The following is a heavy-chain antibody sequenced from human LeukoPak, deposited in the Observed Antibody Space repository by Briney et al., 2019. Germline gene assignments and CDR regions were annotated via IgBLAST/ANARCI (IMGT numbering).Heavy chain of an antibody. CDR2: IYYSGST. CDR3: ARDRVATRLFRYYYYGMDV. V-gene: IGHV4-30-4*01. CDR1: GGSISSGDYY. D-gene: IGHD5-12*01. J-gene: IGHJ6*02. Sequence: PSQTLSLTCTVSGGSISSGDYYWSWIRQPPGKGLEWIGYIYYSGSTYYNPSLKSRVTISVDTSKNQFSLKLSSVTAADTAVYYCARDRVATRLFRYYYYGMDVWGQGTTVTVSS.